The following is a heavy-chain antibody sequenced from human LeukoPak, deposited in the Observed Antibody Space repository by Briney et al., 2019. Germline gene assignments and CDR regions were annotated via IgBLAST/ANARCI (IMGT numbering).Heavy chain of an antibody. CDR3: AKDKDRIAAAGTVDY. CDR2: ISWNSGSI. Sequence: GRSLRLSCAASGLTFDDSAMHWVRHAPGKGLEWVSGISWNSGSIGYADSVKGRFTISRDNAKNSLYLQMNSLRAEDTALYYCAKDKDRIAAAGTVDYWGQGTLVTVSS. J-gene: IGHJ4*02. V-gene: IGHV3-9*01. D-gene: IGHD6-13*01. CDR1: GLTFDDSA.